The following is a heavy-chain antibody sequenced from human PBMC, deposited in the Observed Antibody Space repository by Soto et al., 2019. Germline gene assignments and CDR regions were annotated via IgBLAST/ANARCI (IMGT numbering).Heavy chain of an antibody. V-gene: IGHV3-23*01. CDR1: GFTFSSYA. Sequence: LRLSCAASGFTFSSYAMSWVRQAPGKGLEWVSAISGSGVSTYYADSVKGRFTVSRDNSKNTLYLQMNSLRAEDTAVYYCAKAPGGAYYYGMDVWGQGTTVTVSS. D-gene: IGHD3-10*01. CDR3: AKAPGGAYYYGMDV. J-gene: IGHJ6*02. CDR2: ISGSGVST.